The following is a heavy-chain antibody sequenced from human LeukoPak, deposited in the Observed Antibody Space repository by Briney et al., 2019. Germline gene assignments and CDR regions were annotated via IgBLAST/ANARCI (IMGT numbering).Heavy chain of an antibody. J-gene: IGHJ6*02. D-gene: IGHD6-6*01. V-gene: IGHV1-69*13. CDR1: GGTFSSYA. CDR3: ARDKRVAARPGGNYYYGTDV. CDR2: IIPIFGTA. Sequence: ASVKVSCKASGGTFSSYAISWVRQAPGQGLEWMGGIIPIFGTANYAQKFQGRVTITADESTSTAYMELSSLRSEDTAVYYCARDKRVAARPGGNYYYGTDVWGQGTTVTVSS.